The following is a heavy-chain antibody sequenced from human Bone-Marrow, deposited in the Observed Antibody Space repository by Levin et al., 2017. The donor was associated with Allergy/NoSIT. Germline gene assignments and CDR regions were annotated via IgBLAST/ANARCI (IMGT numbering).Heavy chain of an antibody. Sequence: AASVKVSCKASGGTFSSYTFSWVRQAPGQGLEWMGRIIPVLGLADYAQKFQGRVTVYADKSTTTAYMELRTLRFEDTAVYYCARGEYGDDSSGIVDWGQGTLVTVSS. CDR2: IIPVLGLA. J-gene: IGHJ4*02. CDR3: ARGEYGDDSSGIVD. D-gene: IGHD3-22*01. V-gene: IGHV1-69*02. CDR1: GGTFSSYT.